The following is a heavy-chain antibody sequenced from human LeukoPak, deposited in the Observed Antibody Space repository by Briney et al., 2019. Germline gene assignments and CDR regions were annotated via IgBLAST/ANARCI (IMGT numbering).Heavy chain of an antibody. CDR2: IYYSGST. Sequence: SETLSLTCTVSGGSISSYYWNWIRQPPGKGLEWIGYIYYSGSTNYNPSLKSRVTISVDTSKNQFSLKLSSVTAADTAVYYCARVIGYSGYDAFDYWGQGTLVTVSS. D-gene: IGHD5-12*01. V-gene: IGHV4-59*01. CDR3: ARVIGYSGYDAFDY. J-gene: IGHJ4*02. CDR1: GGSISSYY.